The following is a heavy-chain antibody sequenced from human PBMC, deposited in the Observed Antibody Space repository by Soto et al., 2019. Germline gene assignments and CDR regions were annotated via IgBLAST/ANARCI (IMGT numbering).Heavy chain of an antibody. V-gene: IGHV4-31*03. CDR2: IYFSETT. CDR3: ARETLSGSFYFDY. Sequence: SDTLSLTCSVSDHYISGGEVSWDWVRQHPGKGREWIGHIYFSETTNYNPCLQRRVILAVDTSKNQFSLKLSSVTAAVTAVYHRARETLSGSFYFDYWGQGTQVTVSS. J-gene: IGHJ4*02. CDR1: DHYISGGEVS. D-gene: IGHD3-10*01.